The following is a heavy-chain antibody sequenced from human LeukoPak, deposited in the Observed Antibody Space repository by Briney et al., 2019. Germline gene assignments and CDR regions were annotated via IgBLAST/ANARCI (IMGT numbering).Heavy chain of an antibody. J-gene: IGHJ3*02. Sequence: GGSLRLSCAASGFTFDDYAMHWVRQAPGKGLEWVSGISWNSGSIGYADSVKGRFTISRDNAKNSLYLQMNSLRAEDTALYYCAKDLRRGGYSYTQAFDIWGQGTMVTVSS. CDR2: ISWNSGSI. V-gene: IGHV3-9*01. D-gene: IGHD5-18*01. CDR1: GFTFDDYA. CDR3: AKDLRRGGYSYTQAFDI.